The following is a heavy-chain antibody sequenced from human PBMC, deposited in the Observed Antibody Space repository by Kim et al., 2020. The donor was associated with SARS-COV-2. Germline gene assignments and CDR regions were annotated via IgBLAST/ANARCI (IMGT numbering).Heavy chain of an antibody. V-gene: IGHV3-9*01. Sequence: GGSLRLSCAASGFTFGDFAMHWVRQAPGKGLAWVSGISWNSGNLYYADSVRGRFTISRDNAKNSLYLQMNSLSVDDTAFYYCAKDKSHGSGTYFSYFDY. CDR1: GFTFGDFA. CDR2: ISWNSGNL. D-gene: IGHD3-10*01. CDR3: AKDKSHGSGTYFSYFDY. J-gene: IGHJ4*01.